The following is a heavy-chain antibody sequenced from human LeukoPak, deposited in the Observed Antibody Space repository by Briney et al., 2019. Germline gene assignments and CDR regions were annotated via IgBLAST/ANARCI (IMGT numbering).Heavy chain of an antibody. CDR2: ISWNSGGI. J-gene: IGHJ4*02. CDR1: GFTFDDYA. D-gene: IGHD6-6*01. CDR3: ARDLFSSGLFDY. V-gene: IGHV3-9*01. Sequence: PGGSLRLSCAASGFTFDDYAMHWVRQAPGKGLEWVSGISWNSGGIGYADSVKGRFTISRDNAKNSLYLHMTSLRAGDTAVYYCARDLFSSGLFDYWGQGILVTVSS.